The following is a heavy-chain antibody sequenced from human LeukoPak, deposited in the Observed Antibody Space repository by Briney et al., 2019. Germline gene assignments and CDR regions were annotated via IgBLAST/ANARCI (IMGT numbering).Heavy chain of an antibody. CDR3: AREGVLLSPYYYGMDV. CDR1: GFTFSNAW. Sequence: GGSLRLSCEASGFTFSNAWMNWVRQAPGKGLEWVGRIKSKTDGGTTDYAAPVKGRFTISRDDSKNTLFLQMNSLRAEDTAVYYCAREGVLLSPYYYGMDVWGQGTTITVSS. D-gene: IGHD2-2*01. V-gene: IGHV3-15*07. J-gene: IGHJ6*02. CDR2: IKSKTDGGTT.